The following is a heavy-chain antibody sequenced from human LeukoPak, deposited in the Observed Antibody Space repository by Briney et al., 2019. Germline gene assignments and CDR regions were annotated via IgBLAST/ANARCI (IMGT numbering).Heavy chain of an antibody. J-gene: IGHJ5*02. CDR2: IYSGGST. D-gene: IGHD3-3*01. V-gene: IGHV3-53*01. CDR3: ARGRERYLEFDP. CDR1: GFTVSSNY. Sequence: GGSVRLSCAASGFTVSSNYMSWARQAPGKGLEWVSVIYSGGSTYYADSVKGRFTISRDNSKNTLYLQMNSLRAEDTAVYYCARGRERYLEFDPWGQRTLGSVSS.